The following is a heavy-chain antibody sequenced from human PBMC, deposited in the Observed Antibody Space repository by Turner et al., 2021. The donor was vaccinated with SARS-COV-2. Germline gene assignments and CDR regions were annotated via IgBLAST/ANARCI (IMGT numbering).Heavy chain of an antibody. D-gene: IGHD3-3*01. J-gene: IGHJ4*02. CDR1: GCSISSSRYY. CDR2: IYYSGST. V-gene: IGHV4-39*01. Sequence: QLQLQESGPGLVKPSETLSLTCTVSGCSISSSRYYWGWIRQPPGKGLEWIGSIYYSGSTYYTPSLKSRVTISVDTSKNQFSLKLSSVTAADTAVYYCARSNYDFWSGYYTFYFDYWGQGTLVTVSS. CDR3: ARSNYDFWSGYYTFYFDY.